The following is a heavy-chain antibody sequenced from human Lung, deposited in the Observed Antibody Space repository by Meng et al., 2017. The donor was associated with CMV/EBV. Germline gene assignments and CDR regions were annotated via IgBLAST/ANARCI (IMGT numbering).Heavy chain of an antibody. CDR1: GGTFSSYD. J-gene: IGHJ6*02. D-gene: IGHD2-2*02. CDR3: ASKAGVVPAAIPAYYYYGMDV. CDR2: IIPIFGTA. Sequence: SVKVSXKASGGTFSSYDISWVRQAPGQGLEWMGGIIPIFGTANYAQKFQGRVTITPDESTSKAYMELSSLRFEDTAVYYGASKAGVVPAAIPAYYYYGMDVWGQGXTVTVSS. V-gene: IGHV1-69*13.